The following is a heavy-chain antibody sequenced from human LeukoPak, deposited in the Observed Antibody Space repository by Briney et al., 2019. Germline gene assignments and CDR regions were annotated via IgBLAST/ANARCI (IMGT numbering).Heavy chain of an antibody. D-gene: IGHD6-19*01. J-gene: IGHJ4*02. Sequence: SETLSLTCTVSGGSIRTDGFYWAWIRQPPGKGLDWIGYNYFSGTNNYNPSLKSRVTMSVHTSKNQFSLKLTSMTAADTAVYFCARLSHPSGSDWFFDYWGQGSLVTVSS. CDR2: NYFSGTN. CDR1: GGSIRTDGFY. CDR3: ARLSHPSGSDWFFDY. V-gene: IGHV4-61*05.